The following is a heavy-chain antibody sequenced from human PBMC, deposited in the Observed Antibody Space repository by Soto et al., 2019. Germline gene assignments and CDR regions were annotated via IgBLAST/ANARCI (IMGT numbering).Heavy chain of an antibody. D-gene: IGHD6-19*01. V-gene: IGHV1-2*04. CDR3: ARGVSGWSPFDL. Sequence: ASVKVSCKTSGYTFTDYYVHWVRQAPGQGLEWMGWINPNCGVTNYAQKFQGWVTLTRDASVATAYMELNSLKSDDTAVFFCARGVSGWSPFDLWGQGTLVTVSS. CDR2: INPNCGVT. J-gene: IGHJ4*02. CDR1: GYTFTDYY.